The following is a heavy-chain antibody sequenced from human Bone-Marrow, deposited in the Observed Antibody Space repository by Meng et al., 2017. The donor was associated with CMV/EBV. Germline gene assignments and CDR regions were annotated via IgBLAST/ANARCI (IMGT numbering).Heavy chain of an antibody. CDR3: ARDNGGYCSGGSCHSYTY. J-gene: IGHJ4*02. CDR1: GFTFDDYA. V-gene: IGHV3-20*04. D-gene: IGHD2-15*01. CDR2: INWNGGST. Sequence: GESLKISCAASGFTFDDYAMSWVRQVPGKGLEWVSGINWNGGSTGYADSVKGRFTISRDNAKNSLYLQMNSLRAEDTALYYCARDNGGYCSGGSCHSYTYWGQGTLVTVSS.